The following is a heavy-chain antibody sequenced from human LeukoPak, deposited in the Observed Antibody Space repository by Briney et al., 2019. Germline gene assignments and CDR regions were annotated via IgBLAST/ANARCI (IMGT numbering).Heavy chain of an antibody. CDR2: ISTSGST. CDR1: GVSISSYY. D-gene: IGHD6-19*01. Sequence: SSETLSLTCTVSGVSISSYYCSWIRQPPGKGLEWIGYISTSGSTDYSPSLKSRVTISVDRSKNQCSLNLSSVTAADTAVYYCAGHDEGSGWYRSYIDLWGRGTLVIVSS. V-gene: IGHV4-4*09. CDR3: AGHDEGSGWYRSYIDL. J-gene: IGHJ2*01.